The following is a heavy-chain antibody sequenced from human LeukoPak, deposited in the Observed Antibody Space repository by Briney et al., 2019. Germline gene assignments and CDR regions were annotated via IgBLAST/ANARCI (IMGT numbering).Heavy chain of an antibody. J-gene: IGHJ3*02. CDR1: GGSTSSGGYY. V-gene: IGHV4-31*03. CDR3: ARAALAPRLGDAFDI. Sequence: PSETLSLTCTVSGGSTSSGGYYWSWIRQHPGKGLEWIGYIYYSGSTYYNPSLKSRVTISVDTSKNQFSLKLSSVTAADTAVYYCARAALAPRLGDAFDIWGQGTMVTVSS. D-gene: IGHD3-9*01. CDR2: IYYSGST.